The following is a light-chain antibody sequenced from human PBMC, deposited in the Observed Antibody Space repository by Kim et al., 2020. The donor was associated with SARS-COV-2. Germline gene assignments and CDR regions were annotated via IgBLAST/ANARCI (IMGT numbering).Light chain of an antibody. Sequence: DIQLTQSPSTLSSSLGDRVTLTCRASQSISSWFAWYQQKPGKAPKLLIYYASSLESGVPSRFSGSGSETEFTLTTSSLQPDDFAAYYCQQYNSYSYTCGQGTKLEI. J-gene: IGKJ2*01. V-gene: IGKV1-5*03. CDR2: YAS. CDR3: QQYNSYSYT. CDR1: QSISSW.